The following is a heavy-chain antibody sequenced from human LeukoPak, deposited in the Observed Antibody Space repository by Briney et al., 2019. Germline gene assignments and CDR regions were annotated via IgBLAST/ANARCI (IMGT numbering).Heavy chain of an antibody. J-gene: IGHJ4*02. Sequence: GGSLRLSCAASGFTFSSYSMTWVRQAPGKGLEWASPMSSGGRYIYYADSVRGRFTISRDNAKNSLYLLMNSLRVEDTAVYYCARDRPTGASRLFVVQWGQGTLVTVSS. CDR1: GFTFSSYS. D-gene: IGHD3-3*01. V-gene: IGHV3-21*01. CDR3: ARDRPTGASRLFVVQ. CDR2: MSSGGRYI.